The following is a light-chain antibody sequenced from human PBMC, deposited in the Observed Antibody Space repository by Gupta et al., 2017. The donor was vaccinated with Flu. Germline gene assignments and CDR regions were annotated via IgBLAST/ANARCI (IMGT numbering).Light chain of an antibody. CDR3: QQYYSTLLT. CDR2: WAS. CDR1: QSALYSSNNKNY. V-gene: IGKV4-1*01. Sequence: DIVMTQPPDSLAVSLGERATINCKSSQSALYSSNNKNYLAWYQQKPGQPPKLLIYWASTRESGVPDRFSGSGSGTDFTLTISSLQAEDVAVYYCQQYYSTLLTFGGGTKVEIK. J-gene: IGKJ4*01.